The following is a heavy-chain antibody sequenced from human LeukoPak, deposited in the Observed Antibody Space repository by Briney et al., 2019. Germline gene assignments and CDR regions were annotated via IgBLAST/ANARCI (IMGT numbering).Heavy chain of an antibody. CDR2: ISSSSSTI. V-gene: IGHV3-48*01. D-gene: IGHD3-10*01. Sequence: PGVSLRLSCAASGFTFSSYSMNWVRQAPGKGLEWVSYISSSSSTIYYADSVKGRFTISRDNAKNSLYLQMNSLRAEDTAVYYCARASDYYYGSGSYYWGQGTLVTVSS. CDR3: ARASDYYYGSGSYY. CDR1: GFTFSSYS. J-gene: IGHJ4*02.